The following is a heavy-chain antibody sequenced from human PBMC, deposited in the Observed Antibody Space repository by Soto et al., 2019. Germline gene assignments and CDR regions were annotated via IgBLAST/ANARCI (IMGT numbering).Heavy chain of an antibody. V-gene: IGHV4-4*07. CDR3: ASALLDYGDYYFDY. Sequence: HVQLQESGPGLVKPSETLSLTCTVSGGSISSYYWIWIRQPAGKGLEWIGRIYISGSTNYNPSLESRVTMSVGPSKNQLSRKLRSVTAADTAVYYCASALLDYGDYYFDYWGQGTLVTVSS. D-gene: IGHD4-17*01. J-gene: IGHJ4*02. CDR1: GGSISSYY. CDR2: IYISGST.